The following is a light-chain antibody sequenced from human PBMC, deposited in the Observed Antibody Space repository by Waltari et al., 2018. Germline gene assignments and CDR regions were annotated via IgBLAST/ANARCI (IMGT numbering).Light chain of an antibody. V-gene: IGKV2D-29*01. CDR2: EIS. J-gene: IGKJ1*01. CDR1: QSLVYTDGKTY. CDR3: MHTKQFPWT. Sequence: DIVMTQTPVSLSVTPGQSASISCKSSQSLVYTDGKTYFYWYLQKPGQPPKILIYEISKRFSGVPDRFTGSGSGTDVTLKISRVEAEDVGVYYCMHTKQFPWTFGQGTKVEIK.